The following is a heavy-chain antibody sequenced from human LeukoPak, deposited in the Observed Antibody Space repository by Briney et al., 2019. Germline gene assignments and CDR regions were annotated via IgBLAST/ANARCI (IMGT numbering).Heavy chain of an antibody. CDR1: GYTFTSYG. V-gene: IGHV1-18*04. CDR3: ARDTDYNYYGSSGYYQPNFDY. CDR2: ISAYNGNT. J-gene: IGHJ4*02. D-gene: IGHD3-22*01. Sequence: GASVKVSCKASGYTFTSYGISWVRQAPGQGLEWMGWISAYNGNTNYAQKLQGRVTMTTDTSTSTAYMELRSLRSEDTAAYYCARDTDYNYYGSSGYYQPNFDYWGQGTLVTVSS.